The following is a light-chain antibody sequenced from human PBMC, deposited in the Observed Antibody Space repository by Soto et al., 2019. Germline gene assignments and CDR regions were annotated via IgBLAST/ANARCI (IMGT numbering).Light chain of an antibody. V-gene: IGLV4-69*01. CDR2: LNTDGSH. CDR3: QTWGAGIVV. Sequence: QLVLTQSPSASASLGASVKLTCTLSSGHSSYTIAWHQQQPEKGPRYLMKLNTDGSHSRGDGIPDRFSGSRSGAERYLTISSLQSEDEADYYCQTWGAGIVVFGGGTKVTVL. CDR1: SGHSSYT. J-gene: IGLJ2*01.